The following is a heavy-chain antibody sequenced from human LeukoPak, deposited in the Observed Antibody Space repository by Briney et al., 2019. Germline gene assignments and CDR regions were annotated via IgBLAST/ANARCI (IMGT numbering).Heavy chain of an antibody. CDR3: ARVGLLWSRGFDY. CDR2: IFYSGST. J-gene: IGHJ4*02. D-gene: IGHD3-10*01. Sequence: SETLSLTCTVSSGSISTSNYYWGWARQPPGKALEWIGNIFYSGSTYYSPSLKSRVTISLDTSRNQFSLKLNSVTAADTAVYYCARVGLLWSRGFDYWGQGTLVTVSS. CDR1: SGSISTSNYY. V-gene: IGHV4-39*07.